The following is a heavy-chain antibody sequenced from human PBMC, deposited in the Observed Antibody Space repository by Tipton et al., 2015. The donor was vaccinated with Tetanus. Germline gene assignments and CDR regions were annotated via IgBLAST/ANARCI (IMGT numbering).Heavy chain of an antibody. D-gene: IGHD2-21*01. CDR2: IHNSGST. Sequence: TLSLTCAVSGYSISRSHWWAWIRQPPGKGLEWIGHIHNSGSTYYNPSPKSRVTVSVDTSKNQFSLTVNSVTDVDTAVYYCARVGIRWYFDIWGPGTLVTVSS. J-gene: IGHJ2*01. V-gene: IGHV4-28*01. CDR3: ARVGIRWYFDI. CDR1: GYSISRSHW.